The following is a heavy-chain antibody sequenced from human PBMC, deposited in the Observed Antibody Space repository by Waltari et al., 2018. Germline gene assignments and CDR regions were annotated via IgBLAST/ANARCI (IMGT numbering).Heavy chain of an antibody. D-gene: IGHD1-1*01. Sequence: EVQLVESGGGLVQPGGSLRLSCEVSGFTFSNYWMHWVRQVPGKGLGSVSRIIQDGTGTIYADSVQGRFTISRDNAKNTLYLQLNSLRGEDTAVYYCGRGYNDRRLDYWGQGTLVTVSS. CDR3: GRGYNDRRLDY. CDR1: GFTFSNYW. V-gene: IGHV3-74*01. J-gene: IGHJ4*02. CDR2: IIQDGTGT.